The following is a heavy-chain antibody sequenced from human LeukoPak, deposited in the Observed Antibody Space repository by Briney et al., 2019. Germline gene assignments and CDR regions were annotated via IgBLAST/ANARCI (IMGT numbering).Heavy chain of an antibody. J-gene: IGHJ4*02. CDR1: GFTFSSYA. D-gene: IGHD3-3*01. Sequence: GGSLRLSCAASGFTFSSYAMSWVRQAPGKGLEWVSAISGSGGSTYYADSVKGRFTISRDNSKNTLYLQMNSLRAEDTAVYYCAAAGTYDFWSGFSFDYWGQGTLVTVSS. V-gene: IGHV3-23*01. CDR2: ISGSGGST. CDR3: AAAGTYDFWSGFSFDY.